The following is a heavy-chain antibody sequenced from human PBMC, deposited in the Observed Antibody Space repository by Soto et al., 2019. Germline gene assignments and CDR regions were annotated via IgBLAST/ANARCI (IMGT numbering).Heavy chain of an antibody. CDR3: ARGDSSSDWAFDN. CDR1: GGSISSGGYS. D-gene: IGHD6-6*01. Sequence: SETPSLTCTVSGGSISSGGYSWRWIGQPPGKGLEWIGYIYHRGSTYYNPSLKSRVTISVDRTKNQFALKLSSMTAADTAVYYCARGDSSSDWAFDNWGQGTLVTVSS. V-gene: IGHV4-30-2*01. CDR2: IYHRGST. J-gene: IGHJ4*02.